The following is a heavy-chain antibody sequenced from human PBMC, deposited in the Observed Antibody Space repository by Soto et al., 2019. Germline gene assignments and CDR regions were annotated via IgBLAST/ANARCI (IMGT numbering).Heavy chain of an antibody. D-gene: IGHD1-1*01. CDR1: GYSISSSNW. V-gene: IGHV4-28*05. J-gene: IGHJ4*02. CDR3: VRIARASATGPIDY. CDR2: IYYSGSI. Sequence: SETLSLTCAVSGYSISSSNWLGWIRQPPGKGLEWIGHIYYSGSIYQNPSLKSRVTMSVDTSKNQFSLKLSSVTAVDSAMYYCVRIARASATGPIDYWGQGTLVTSPQ.